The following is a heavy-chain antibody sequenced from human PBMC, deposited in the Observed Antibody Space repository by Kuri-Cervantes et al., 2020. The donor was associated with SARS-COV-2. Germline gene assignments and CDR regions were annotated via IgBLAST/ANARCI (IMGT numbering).Heavy chain of an antibody. Sequence: GGSLRLSCAASGFTFSTYSMNWVRQAPGKGLEWVAVISYDGSNKYYADSVKGRFTISRDNSKNTLYLQMNSLRVEDTALYYCARAYGDYVFREGLDSWGQGTLVTVSS. V-gene: IGHV3-30*03. D-gene: IGHD4-17*01. CDR3: ARAYGDYVFREGLDS. J-gene: IGHJ4*02. CDR2: ISYDGSNK. CDR1: GFTFSTYS.